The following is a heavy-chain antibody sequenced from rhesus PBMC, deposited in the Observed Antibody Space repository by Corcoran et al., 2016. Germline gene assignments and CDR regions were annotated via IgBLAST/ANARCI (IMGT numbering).Heavy chain of an antibody. V-gene: IGHV1-70*01. CDR2: IHPGYGST. Sequence: QEQLVQSGAEVKKPGASVKVSCKASGYIFTSYVISWLRRAPGQGFEWMGGIHPGYGSTSYEQKFQGRVMITADMSTSTVYMELSSLRSEDMAVYYCAADRNTYIDYWGQGVLVTVSS. CDR3: AADRNTYIDY. J-gene: IGHJ4*01. CDR1: GYIFTSYV. D-gene: IGHD4-23*01.